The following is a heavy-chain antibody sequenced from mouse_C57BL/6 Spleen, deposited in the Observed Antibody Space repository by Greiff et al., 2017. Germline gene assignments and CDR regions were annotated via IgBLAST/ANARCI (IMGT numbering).Heavy chain of an antibody. Sequence: EVKLVESGGGLVQPGGSMKLSCAASGFTFSDAWMDWVRQSPEKGLEWVAEIRNKANNHATYYAESVKGRFTISRDDSKSSVYLQMNSLRAEDTGIYYCTRHYGNWDWFAYWGQGTLVTVSA. CDR2: IRNKANNHAT. J-gene: IGHJ3*01. D-gene: IGHD2-1*01. CDR3: TRHYGNWDWFAY. CDR1: GFTFSDAW. V-gene: IGHV6-6*01.